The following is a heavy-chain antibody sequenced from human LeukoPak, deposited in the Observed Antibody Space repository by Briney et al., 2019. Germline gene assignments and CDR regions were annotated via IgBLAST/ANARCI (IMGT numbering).Heavy chain of an antibody. CDR2: ISGSGDYT. CDR3: AKGVSGAYYFDF. D-gene: IGHD6-25*01. CDR1: GFTFSSYA. Sequence: GGSLRLSCAASGFTFSSYAMSWVRQAPREGLEWVSSISGSGDYTYYADSVKGRFTISRDNSNNTLYLQMNSLRAEDTAVYYCAKGVSGAYYFDFWGQGTLVTVSS. J-gene: IGHJ4*02. V-gene: IGHV3-23*01.